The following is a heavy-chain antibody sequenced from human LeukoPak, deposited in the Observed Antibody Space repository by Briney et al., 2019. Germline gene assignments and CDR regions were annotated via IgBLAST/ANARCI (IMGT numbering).Heavy chain of an antibody. CDR2: ISGSGGST. V-gene: IGHV3-23*01. CDR3: TTDPLHYYYGMDV. J-gene: IGHJ6*02. Sequence: GGSLRLSCAASGFTFSSYAMSWVRQAPGKGLEWVSAISGSGGSTYYADSVKGRFTISRDNSKNTLYLQMNSLKTEDTAVYYCTTDPLHYYYGMDVWGQGTTVTVSS. CDR1: GFTFSSYA.